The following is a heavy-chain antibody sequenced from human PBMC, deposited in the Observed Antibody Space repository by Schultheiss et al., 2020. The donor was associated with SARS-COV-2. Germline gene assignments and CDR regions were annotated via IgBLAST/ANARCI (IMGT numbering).Heavy chain of an antibody. CDR2: ISSSSSYI. J-gene: IGHJ4*02. D-gene: IGHD2-15*01. CDR1: GFTFSSYS. CDR3: VKDLHCSGGSCCY. V-gene: IGHV3-21*01. Sequence: GGSLRLSCAASGFTFSSYSMNWVRQAPGKGLEWVSSISSSSSYIYYADSVKGRFTISRDNSKNTLYLQMSSLRAEDTAVYYCVKDLHCSGGSCCYWGQGTLVTVSS.